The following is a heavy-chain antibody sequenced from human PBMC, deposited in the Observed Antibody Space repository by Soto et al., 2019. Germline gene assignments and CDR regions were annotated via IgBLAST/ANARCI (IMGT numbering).Heavy chain of an antibody. J-gene: IGHJ6*02. CDR1: GLTFSTYG. Sequence: LVESGGGLVQPGGSLRLSCEASGLTFSTYGFNWVRQAPGKGLEWVSYITSSTTIYYADSVRGRFTTFRDNAKNSLSLQMDKLRDEDTAVYYCARQRNGAGDVWGQGTTVTVSS. CDR3: ARQRNGAGDV. D-gene: IGHD1-1*01. CDR2: ITSSTTI. V-gene: IGHV3-48*02.